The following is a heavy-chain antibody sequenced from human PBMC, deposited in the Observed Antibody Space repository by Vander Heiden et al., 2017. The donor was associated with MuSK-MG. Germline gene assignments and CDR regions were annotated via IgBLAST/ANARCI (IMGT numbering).Heavy chain of an antibody. J-gene: IGHJ6*02. CDR1: GGSFSGYY. D-gene: IGHD2-21*02. CDR2: INHSGST. V-gene: IGHV4-34*01. CDR3: ARTVVGTALRVGMDV. Sequence: QVQLQQWGAGLLKPSETLSLTCAVYGGSFSGYYWSWIRQPPGKGLEWIGEINHSGSTNYNPSRKSRVTISVDTSKNQFSLKLSSVTAADTAVYYCARTVVGTALRVGMDVWGQGTTVTVSS.